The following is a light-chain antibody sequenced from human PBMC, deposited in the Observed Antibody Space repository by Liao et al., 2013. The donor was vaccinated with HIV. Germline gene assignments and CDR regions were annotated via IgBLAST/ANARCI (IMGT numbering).Light chain of an antibody. Sequence: SYELTQAPSVSVSPGQTASITCSGDKLGDKYACWYQQKPGQSPILVIYQDTKRPTGIPERFSGSNSGNTATLTIYGAQAMDEADYYCQTWDSGTGVFGTGTKVTV. CDR2: QDT. V-gene: IGLV3-1*01. J-gene: IGLJ1*01. CDR1: KLGDKY. CDR3: QTWDSGTGV.